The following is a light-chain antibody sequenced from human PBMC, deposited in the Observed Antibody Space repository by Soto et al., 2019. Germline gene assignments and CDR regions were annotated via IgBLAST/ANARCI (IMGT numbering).Light chain of an antibody. Sequence: ETLLTQSPGTLSLSPGESATLSCRASQSVGGSSLAWYQQRPGQAPRLLIYDTSNRATGIPDRFSGSGSGTDFTLTISRLEPEDFAVYYCQQYGSYYTFGPGTKVDIK. V-gene: IGKV3-20*01. J-gene: IGKJ3*01. CDR1: QSVGGSS. CDR3: QQYGSYYT. CDR2: DTS.